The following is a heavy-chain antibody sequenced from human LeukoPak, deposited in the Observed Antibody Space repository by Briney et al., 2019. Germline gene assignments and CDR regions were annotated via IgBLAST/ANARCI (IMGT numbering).Heavy chain of an antibody. Sequence: SETLSLTCTVSGDSVSNGNYYWSWLRQPPGKALEWIGYIYYTGSTYYNPSLEGRVTISVDTSGNQFSVKLSSVIAADTAVYYCARSQNYYGSGDYWSQGTLVTVSS. CDR1: GDSVSNGNYY. D-gene: IGHD3-10*01. J-gene: IGHJ4*02. V-gene: IGHV4-61*01. CDR3: ARSQNYYGSGDY. CDR2: IYYTGST.